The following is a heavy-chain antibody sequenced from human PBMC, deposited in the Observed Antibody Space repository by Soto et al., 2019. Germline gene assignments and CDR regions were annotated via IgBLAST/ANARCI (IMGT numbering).Heavy chain of an antibody. Sequence: PGESLKISCKASGYIFIDYWIGWVRQMPGKGLEWMGIVYPRDSGTRYSPSFQGQVTISADSSTGTAFLQWRSLKASDTALYYCARPPLPGYSIHFNSWGQGTLVTVSS. CDR2: VYPRDSGT. CDR1: GYIFIDYW. J-gene: IGHJ4*02. CDR3: ARPPLPGYSIHFNS. V-gene: IGHV5-51*01. D-gene: IGHD2-15*01.